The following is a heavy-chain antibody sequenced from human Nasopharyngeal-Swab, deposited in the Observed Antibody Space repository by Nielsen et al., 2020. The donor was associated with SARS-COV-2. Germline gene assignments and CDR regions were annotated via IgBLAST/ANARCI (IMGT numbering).Heavy chain of an antibody. J-gene: IGHJ4*02. D-gene: IGHD2-15*01. CDR1: GASITSAGYS. CDR2: INHSGNT. CDR3: ARIYTRRCTNNICIGYFDY. V-gene: IGHV4-30-2*01. Sequence: SETLSLTCAVSGASITSAGYSWNWIRQPPGKDLEWIGYINHSGNTHYNPSLWGRVTISEDTSSNQFSLILTSVTAADTATYYCARIYTRRCTNNICIGYFDYWGQGTLVTVSS.